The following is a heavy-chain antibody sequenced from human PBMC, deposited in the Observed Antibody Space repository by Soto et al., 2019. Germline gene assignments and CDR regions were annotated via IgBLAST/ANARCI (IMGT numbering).Heavy chain of an antibody. J-gene: IGHJ5*02. Sequence: SETLSLTCTVSGGSITRGGYYWSWIRQHPGKGLEWIGYIYNSGTTYYNPSLKSRVTISVDTSKNQFSLKLSSVTAADTAVYYCARERPDGSRLDPWGQGTPVTVSS. V-gene: IGHV4-31*03. CDR3: ARERPDGSRLDP. CDR1: GGSITRGGYY. CDR2: IYNSGTT. D-gene: IGHD6-13*01.